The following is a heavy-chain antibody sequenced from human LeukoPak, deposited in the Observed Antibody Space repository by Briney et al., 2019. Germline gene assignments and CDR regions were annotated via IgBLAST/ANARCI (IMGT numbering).Heavy chain of an antibody. V-gene: IGHV3-30*03. CDR1: GFTFRNYG. Sequence: PGGSLRLSCAASGFTFRNYGMHWVRQAPGKGLEWVAVTSYDGRKENYADSVKGRFTISRDNAKNMVYLQMNSLRVEDTAVYYCGSDTVLGYWGQGTLVTVSS. J-gene: IGHJ4*02. CDR2: TSYDGRKE. CDR3: GSDTVLGY. D-gene: IGHD5-18*01.